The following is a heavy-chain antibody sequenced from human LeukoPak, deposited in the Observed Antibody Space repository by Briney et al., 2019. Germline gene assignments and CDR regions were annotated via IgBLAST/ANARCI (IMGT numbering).Heavy chain of an antibody. CDR1: GGSISSSDYY. V-gene: IGHV4-30-4*01. D-gene: IGHD4-17*01. CDR2: IYYSGST. Sequence: SETLSLTCTVSGGSISSSDYYWSWIRQPPGKGLEWIGYIYYSGSTYYNPSLKSRVTISVDTSKNQFSLKLSSVTAADTAVYYCARTSGGYGDCVSRYFDYWGQGTLVTVSS. J-gene: IGHJ4*02. CDR3: ARTSGGYGDCVSRYFDY.